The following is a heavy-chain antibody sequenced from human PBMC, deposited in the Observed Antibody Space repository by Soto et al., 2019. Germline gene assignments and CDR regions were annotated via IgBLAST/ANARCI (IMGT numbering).Heavy chain of an antibody. CDR2: ICWDDDK. D-gene: IGHD3-10*01. J-gene: IGHJ4*02. CDR1: GFSLTTSGVG. V-gene: IGHV2-5*02. CDR3: ALHPFYALGSYSFDY. Sequence: QITLKESGPTLVRPTQTLTLTCTFSGFSLTTSGVGVGWIRHPPGKALEWLAVICWDDDKRYSSSLKSRLTIASDTCKHVVVLTIINLNPGATATYYNALHPFYALGSYSFDYLDQGTLVTVS.